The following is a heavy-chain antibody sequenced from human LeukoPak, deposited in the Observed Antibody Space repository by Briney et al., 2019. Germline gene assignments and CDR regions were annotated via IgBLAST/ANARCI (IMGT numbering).Heavy chain of an antibody. Sequence: GASVKVSCKASGGTFSSYAISWVRQAPGQGLEWMGGIIPIFGTANCAQKFLGRVTITADESTSTAYMELSSLRSEDTAVYYCARVPDRSSSWYVLDVWGQGTTVTVSS. D-gene: IGHD6-13*01. CDR1: GGTFSSYA. CDR2: IIPIFGTA. J-gene: IGHJ6*02. CDR3: ARVPDRSSSWYVLDV. V-gene: IGHV1-69*13.